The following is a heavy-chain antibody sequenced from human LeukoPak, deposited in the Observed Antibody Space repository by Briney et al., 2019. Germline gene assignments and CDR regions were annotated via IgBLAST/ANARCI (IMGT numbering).Heavy chain of an antibody. Sequence: SETLSLTCTVSGGSISSGDYYWSWIRQPPGKGLEWIGEVYHSGSANYKPSLKSRVTISVDTSRNHFSLKLTSVTAVDTAVYYCAYNRNFALDNWGQGTLVTVSS. CDR3: AYNRNFALDN. D-gene: IGHD1-14*01. CDR2: VYHSGSA. CDR1: GGSISSGDYY. J-gene: IGHJ4*01. V-gene: IGHV4-39*07.